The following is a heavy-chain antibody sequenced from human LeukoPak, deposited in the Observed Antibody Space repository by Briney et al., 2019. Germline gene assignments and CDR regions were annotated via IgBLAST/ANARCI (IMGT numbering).Heavy chain of an antibody. D-gene: IGHD2-15*01. CDR2: ISGSGENT. CDR3: VKAQVEAFTQNRFDP. J-gene: IGHJ5*02. CDR1: GFTFSNSA. Sequence: GGSLRLSCAASGFTFSNSAMNWVRQAPGKGLEWVSGISGSGENTDYADPVKGRLTISRDNSKNTLYLQMNKLRADDTAVYYCVKAQVEAFTQNRFDPWGQGTLVTVSS. V-gene: IGHV3-23*01.